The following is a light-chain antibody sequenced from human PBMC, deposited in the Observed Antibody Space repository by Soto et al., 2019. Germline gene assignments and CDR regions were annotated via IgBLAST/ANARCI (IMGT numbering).Light chain of an antibody. CDR2: DAA. V-gene: IGKV1-5*01. CDR3: QQYNSYSQT. Sequence: DIQMTQSPSTLSASVGDRVTITCRASQSISSRLAWYQLKPGKAPNLLIFDAAGLESGVPSRFSGSGSGTEFTLTISSLQPDDFETYYCQQYNSYSQTFGQGTKVDIK. CDR1: QSISSR. J-gene: IGKJ1*01.